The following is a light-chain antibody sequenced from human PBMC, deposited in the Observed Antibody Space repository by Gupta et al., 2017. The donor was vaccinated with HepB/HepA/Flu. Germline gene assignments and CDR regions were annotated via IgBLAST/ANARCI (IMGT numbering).Light chain of an antibody. CDR1: HSRVFSDGNTS. Sequence: EGAITQSPLSLPVTLGKPASISCRSSHSRVFSDGNTSLNWFQQRPGQSPRRLIYKVSNADLGVRVRFSGSGSGFAFTLKISRVEAEAVVVYYSCQAKHWPYTFGQGTKLDIK. CDR3: CQAKHWPYT. CDR2: KVS. V-gene: IGKV2-30*01. J-gene: IGKJ2*01.